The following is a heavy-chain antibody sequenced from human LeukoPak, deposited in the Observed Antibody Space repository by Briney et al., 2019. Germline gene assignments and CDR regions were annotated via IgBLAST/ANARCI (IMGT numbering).Heavy chain of an antibody. CDR2: ISISGTTT. V-gene: IGHV3-11*01. Sequence: GGSLRLSCAASGFTFSDYYMTWIRQTPGKGLEWVSYISISGTTTFYVDSVKSRFTISRDNTKNSLYLQMNSLRAEDTAMYYCARGTMASDFWGQGTPVTVSS. D-gene: IGHD3-10*01. CDR1: GFTFSDYY. J-gene: IGHJ4*02. CDR3: ARGTMASDF.